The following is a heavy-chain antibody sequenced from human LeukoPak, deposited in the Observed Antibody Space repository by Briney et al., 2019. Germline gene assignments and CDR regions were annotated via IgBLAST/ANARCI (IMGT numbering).Heavy chain of an antibody. D-gene: IGHD1-26*01. CDR1: GYTFTSYY. Sequence: ASVKVSCKASGYTFTSYYMHWVRQAPGQGLEWMGIINPSGGSTSYAQKFQGRVTMTRDTSTSTVYMELSSLRSEDTAVYYCARDGVGATDPGQGFDPWGQGTLVTVSS. CDR2: INPSGGST. CDR3: ARDGVGATDPGQGFDP. J-gene: IGHJ5*02. V-gene: IGHV1-46*01.